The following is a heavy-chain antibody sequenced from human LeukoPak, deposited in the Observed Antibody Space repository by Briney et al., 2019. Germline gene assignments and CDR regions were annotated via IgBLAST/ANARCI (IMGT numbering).Heavy chain of an antibody. J-gene: IGHJ4*02. V-gene: IGHV1-69*13. D-gene: IGHD3-22*01. CDR2: IIPIFGTA. CDR3: ARGLDYYDSSGYFDY. CDR1: GYTFTRYG. Sequence: GASAKVSCKASGYTFTRYGINWVRQAPGQGLEWMGGIIPIFGTANYAQKFQGRVTITADESTSTAYMELSSLRSEDTAVYYCARGLDYYDSSGYFDYWGQGTLVTVSS.